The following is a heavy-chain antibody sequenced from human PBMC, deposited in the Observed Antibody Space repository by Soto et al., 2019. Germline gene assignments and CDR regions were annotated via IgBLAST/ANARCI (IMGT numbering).Heavy chain of an antibody. CDR1: GGSISSYY. Sequence: PLETISLTCTVFGGSISSYYGSWIRQPPGKGLEWIGYIYYSGSTNYNPSLKSRVTISVDTSKNQFSLKLSSVTAADTAVYYCARGLVGYSYGYYLDYWGQGTLVTVSS. CDR3: ARGLVGYSYGYYLDY. CDR2: IYYSGST. V-gene: IGHV4-59*01. J-gene: IGHJ4*02. D-gene: IGHD5-18*01.